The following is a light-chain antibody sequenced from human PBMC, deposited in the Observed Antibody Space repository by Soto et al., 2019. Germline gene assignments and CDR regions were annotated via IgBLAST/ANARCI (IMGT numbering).Light chain of an antibody. V-gene: IGKV1-5*03. J-gene: IGKJ4*01. CDR1: QSISSW. CDR3: QQYNSYPLT. CDR2: KAS. Sequence: DIQMTQSPSTLSSSVGDRVTITCRASQSISSWLAWYQQKPGKAPNLLIYKASSLESGVASRFSDSGSGKEFTLTISSLQRDDFAPYYCQQYNSYPLTFGGGTEVEIK.